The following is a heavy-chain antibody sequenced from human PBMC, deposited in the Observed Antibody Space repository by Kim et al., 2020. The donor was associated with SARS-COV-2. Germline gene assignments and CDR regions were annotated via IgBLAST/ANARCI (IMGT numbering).Heavy chain of an antibody. Sequence: SETLSLTCTVSGGSISSYYWSWIRQPAGKGLEWIGRIYTSGSTNYNPSLKSRVTMSVDTSKNQFSLKLSSVTAADTAVYYCARGPRRIQLWLSLYYFDYWGQGTLVTVSS. J-gene: IGHJ4*02. D-gene: IGHD5-18*01. CDR2: IYTSGST. CDR3: ARGPRRIQLWLSLYYFDY. V-gene: IGHV4-4*07. CDR1: GGSISSYY.